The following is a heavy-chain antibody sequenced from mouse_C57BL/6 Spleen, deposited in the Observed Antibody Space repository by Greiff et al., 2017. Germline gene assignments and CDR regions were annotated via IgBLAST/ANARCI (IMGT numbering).Heavy chain of an antibody. CDR3: ARDGYDYPFAY. D-gene: IGHD2-4*01. J-gene: IGHJ3*01. CDR1: GFTFSSYA. V-gene: IGHV5-4*01. Sequence: DVQLVESGGGLVKPGGSLKLSCAASGFTFSSYAMSWVRQTPEKRLEWVATISDGGSYTYYPDNVKGRFTISRDNAKNNLYLQMSHLKSEDTAMYYCARDGYDYPFAYWGQGTLVTVSA. CDR2: ISDGGSYT.